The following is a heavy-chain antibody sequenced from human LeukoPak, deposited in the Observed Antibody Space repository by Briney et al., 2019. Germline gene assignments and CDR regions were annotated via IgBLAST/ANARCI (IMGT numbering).Heavy chain of an antibody. V-gene: IGHV4-34*01. CDR3: ARGQYDFWSR. D-gene: IGHD3-3*01. Sequence: GSLRLSCAASGFTVSSYAMSWIRQPPGKGLEWIGEINHSGSTNYNPSLKSRVTISVDTSKNQFSLKLSSVTAADTAVYYCARGQYDFWSRWGQGTLVTVSS. CDR1: GFTVSSYA. J-gene: IGHJ4*02. CDR2: INHSGST.